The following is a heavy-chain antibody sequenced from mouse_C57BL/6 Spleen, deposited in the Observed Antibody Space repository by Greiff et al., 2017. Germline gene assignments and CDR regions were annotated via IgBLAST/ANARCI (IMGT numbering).Heavy chain of an antibody. CDR2: INPNNGGT. CDR3: ARDRDSSGGYAMDY. CDR1: GYTFTDYY. D-gene: IGHD3-2*02. Sequence: EVQLQQSGPELVKPGASVKISCKASGYTFTDYYMNWVKQSHGKSLEWIGDINPNNGGTSYNQKFKGKATLTVDKSSSTAYMELRSLTAEDSAVYYCARDRDSSGGYAMDYWGQGTSVTVSS. J-gene: IGHJ4*01. V-gene: IGHV1-26*01.